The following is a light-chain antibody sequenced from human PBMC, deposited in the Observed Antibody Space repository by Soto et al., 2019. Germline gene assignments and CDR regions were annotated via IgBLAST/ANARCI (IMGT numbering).Light chain of an antibody. J-gene: IGLJ3*02. CDR2: EVT. CDR1: SSDVGGYDY. Sequence: QSALTQPPSASGSPGRSVTISCTGTSSDVGGYDYVSWFQQHPGKATKLIIYEVTKRPSGVPDRFSASKSGNTASLTVSGLQAEDEAAYYCSSFVAGNNYWVFGGGTKVTVL. CDR3: SSFVAGNNYWV. V-gene: IGLV2-8*01.